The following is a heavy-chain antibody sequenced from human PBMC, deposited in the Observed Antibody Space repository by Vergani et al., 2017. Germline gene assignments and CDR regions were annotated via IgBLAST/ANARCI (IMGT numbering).Heavy chain of an antibody. V-gene: IGHV3-33*06. CDR1: GFTFSSHG. CDR3: AKHFRGWGIDY. CDR2: IWYDGSNK. D-gene: IGHD3-16*01. J-gene: IGHJ4*02. Sequence: QVQLVESEGGVVQPGRSLILSCVASGFTFSSHGMHWVRQAPGKGLEWVAVIWYDGSNKYYGDSVKGRFTISRDNSKNTLYLQMNSLRTDDTATYYCAKHFRGWGIDYWGQGTQVIVSS.